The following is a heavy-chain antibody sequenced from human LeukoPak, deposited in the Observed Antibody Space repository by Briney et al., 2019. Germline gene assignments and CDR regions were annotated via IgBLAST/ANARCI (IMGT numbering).Heavy chain of an antibody. Sequence: SVKVSCKASGGTFSSYAISWVRQAPGQGLEWMGGIIPIFGTANYAQKFQGRVTITADESTSTAYMELSSLRSEDTAVYYCATVVLRFLEWSHSYWGQGTLVTVSS. CDR1: GGTFSSYA. V-gene: IGHV1-69*13. CDR2: IIPIFGTA. J-gene: IGHJ4*02. D-gene: IGHD3-3*01. CDR3: ATVVLRFLEWSHSY.